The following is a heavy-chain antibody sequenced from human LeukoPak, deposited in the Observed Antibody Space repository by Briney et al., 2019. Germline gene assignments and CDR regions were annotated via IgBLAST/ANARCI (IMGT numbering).Heavy chain of an antibody. CDR3: ARASFQRWLQLGGD. V-gene: IGHV3-48*02. J-gene: IGHJ4*02. CDR1: GFTFSTYS. CDR2: ISSSSSTI. Sequence: GGSLRLSCTASGFTFSTYSMNWVRQAPGKGLEWVSYISSSSSTIYYADSVKGRFTISRDNAKNSLYLQMSSLRDEDTAVYYCARASFQRWLQLGGDWGQGTLVTVSS. D-gene: IGHD5-24*01.